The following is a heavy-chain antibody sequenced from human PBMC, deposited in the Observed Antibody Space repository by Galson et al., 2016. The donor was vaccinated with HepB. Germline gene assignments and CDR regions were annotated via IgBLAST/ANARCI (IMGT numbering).Heavy chain of an antibody. CDR3: ATIAFAHGFDI. J-gene: IGHJ3*02. Sequence: LSLTCTVSGASIRRYYWSWIRQSPGKGLEWIGYIYHIGNTDYNPSLESRVTISLDTSKSLFSLIVRSVTAADTAFYYCATIAFAHGFDIWGQGAAVTVSS. V-gene: IGHV4-59*12. D-gene: IGHD3-10*01. CDR2: IYHIGNT. CDR1: GASIRRYY.